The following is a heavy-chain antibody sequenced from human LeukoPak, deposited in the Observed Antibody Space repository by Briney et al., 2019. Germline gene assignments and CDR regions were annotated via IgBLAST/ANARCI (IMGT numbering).Heavy chain of an antibody. CDR2: IHYSGNT. D-gene: IGHD1-26*01. J-gene: IGHJ4*02. Sequence: SETLSLTCTVSGGSISRSSHYWGWLRQPPGKGLEWIGSIHYSGNTYHNPPLKSRVTISVDTSKNQFSLKLSSVTAADTAVYYCATTTIRLGYWGQGTLVTVSS. V-gene: IGHV4-39*07. CDR3: ATTTIRLGY. CDR1: GGSISRSSHY.